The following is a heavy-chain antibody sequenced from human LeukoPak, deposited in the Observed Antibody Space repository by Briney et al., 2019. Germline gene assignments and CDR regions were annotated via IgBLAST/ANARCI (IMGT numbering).Heavy chain of an antibody. Sequence: PGGSLRLSCAASGFTFSSYSMNWVRQAPGKGLEWVSSISSSSSYIYYADSVKGRFTISRDNAKNSLYLQMNSLRAEDTAVYYCARAAGRYCSGGSCRDDAFDIWGQGTMVTVSS. CDR1: GFTFSSYS. CDR2: ISSSSSYI. CDR3: ARAAGRYCSGGSCRDDAFDI. V-gene: IGHV3-21*01. D-gene: IGHD2-15*01. J-gene: IGHJ3*02.